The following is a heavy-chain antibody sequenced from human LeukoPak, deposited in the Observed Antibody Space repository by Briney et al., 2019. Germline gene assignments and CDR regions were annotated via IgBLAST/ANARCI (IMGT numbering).Heavy chain of an antibody. CDR1: GGSISSGGYY. CDR2: IYYSGST. J-gene: IGHJ3*02. D-gene: IGHD2-15*01. CDR3: ARVGSGPLTNAFDI. Sequence: SETQSLTCTVSGGSISSGGYYWSWIRQHPGKGLEWIGYIYYSGSTYYNPSLKSRVTISVDTSKNQFSLKLSSVTAADTAVYYCARVGSGPLTNAFDIWGQGTMVTVSS. V-gene: IGHV4-31*03.